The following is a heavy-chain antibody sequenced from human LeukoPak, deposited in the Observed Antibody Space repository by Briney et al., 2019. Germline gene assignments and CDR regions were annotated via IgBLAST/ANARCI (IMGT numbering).Heavy chain of an antibody. V-gene: IGHV4-59*01. Sequence: PSETLSLTCTVSGGSISSYYWSWIRQPPGKGLEWIGYIYYSDSTNYNPSLKSRVTISVDTSKNQFSLKLSSVTAADTAVYYCARGGGGSYSSPPRFDPWGQGTLVTVSS. CDR3: ARGGGGSYSSPPRFDP. CDR2: IYYSDST. D-gene: IGHD6-13*01. J-gene: IGHJ5*02. CDR1: GGSISSYY.